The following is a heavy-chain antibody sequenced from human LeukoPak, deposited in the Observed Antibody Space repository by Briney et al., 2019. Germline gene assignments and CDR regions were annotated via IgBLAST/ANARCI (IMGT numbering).Heavy chain of an antibody. D-gene: IGHD6-19*01. CDR1: GFIFTTYG. CDR3: AKDLTQWSKHYNYYMDV. CDR2: IRYDGSNK. J-gene: IGHJ6*03. V-gene: IGHV3-30*02. Sequence: GGSLRLSCAASGFIFTTYGMHWVRQAPGKGLEWVAFIRYDGSNKYYADSVKGRFTISRDNSKNTLYLQLNSLRGEDTAVYYCAKDLTQWSKHYNYYMDVWGKGTTATISS.